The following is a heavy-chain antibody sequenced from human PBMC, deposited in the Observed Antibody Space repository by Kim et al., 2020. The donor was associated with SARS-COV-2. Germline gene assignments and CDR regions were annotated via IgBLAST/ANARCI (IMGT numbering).Heavy chain of an antibody. V-gene: IGHV3-15*01. J-gene: IGHJ4*02. CDR3: TTDWPAYYYDSSGYPNGDY. D-gene: IGHD3-22*01. Sequence: GGSLRLSCAASGFTFSNAWMSWVRQAPGKGLEWVGRIKSKTDGGTTDYAAPVKGRFTISRDDSKNTLYLQMNSLKTEDIAVYYCTTDWPAYYYDSSGYPNGDYWGQGTLVTVSS. CDR1: GFTFSNAW. CDR2: IKSKTDGGTT.